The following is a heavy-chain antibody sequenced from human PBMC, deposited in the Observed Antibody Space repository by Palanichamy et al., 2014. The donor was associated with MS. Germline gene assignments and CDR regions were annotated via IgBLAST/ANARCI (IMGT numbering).Heavy chain of an antibody. CDR3: ARVSGGDSYYFDD. CDR2: INPNNGAT. Sequence: QVQLVQSGAEVKKPGASVKVSCKASGYTLTDYYTHWVRQAPGQGLEWMGWINPNNGATKYAQKFQGWVTMTRDTSISTAYMELNRLKSDDTAVYYCARVSGGDSYYFDDWGQGTLVTVSS. J-gene: IGHJ4*02. V-gene: IGHV1-2*04. D-gene: IGHD2-21*02. CDR1: GYTLTDYY.